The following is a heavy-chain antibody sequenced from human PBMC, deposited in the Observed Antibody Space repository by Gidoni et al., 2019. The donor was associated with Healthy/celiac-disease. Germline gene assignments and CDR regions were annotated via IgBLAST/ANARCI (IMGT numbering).Heavy chain of an antibody. Sequence: EVQLVESGGGLVQPGGSLTLSCAASGFTFSGSAMHWVRQASGKGLEWVGRIRSKANSYATAYAASVKGRFTISRDDSKNTAYLQMNSLKTEDTAVYYCTRRVGATIWFDPWGQGTLVTVSS. CDR2: IRSKANSYAT. D-gene: IGHD1-26*01. J-gene: IGHJ5*02. CDR3: TRRVGATIWFDP. CDR1: GFTFSGSA. V-gene: IGHV3-73*02.